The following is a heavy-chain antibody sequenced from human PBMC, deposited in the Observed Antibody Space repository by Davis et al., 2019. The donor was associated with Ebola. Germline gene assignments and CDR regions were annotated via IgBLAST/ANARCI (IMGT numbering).Heavy chain of an antibody. Sequence: GGSLRLSCAASGFTFSSSAMRWVRQAPGKGLEWVSAISGSGGSTYYADSVKGRFTISRDNSKNTLYLQMNSLRAEDTAVYYCAKRGYSYGIDYWGQGTLVTVSS. CDR1: GFTFSSSA. D-gene: IGHD5-18*01. J-gene: IGHJ4*02. CDR2: ISGSGGST. V-gene: IGHV3-23*01. CDR3: AKRGYSYGIDY.